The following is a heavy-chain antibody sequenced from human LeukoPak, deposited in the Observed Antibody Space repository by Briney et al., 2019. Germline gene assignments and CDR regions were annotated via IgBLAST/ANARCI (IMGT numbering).Heavy chain of an antibody. V-gene: IGHV4-61*02. CDR3: ARGHYSSGWYRGFHY. Sequence: SETLSLTCTVSGGSISSGSYYWSWIRQPAGKGVEWIGRIYTSGSTNYNPSLKSRVTISVDTSKNQFSLKLSSVTAADTAVYYCARGHYSSGWYRGFHYWGQGTLVTVSS. D-gene: IGHD6-19*01. CDR1: GGSISSGSYY. CDR2: IYTSGST. J-gene: IGHJ4*02.